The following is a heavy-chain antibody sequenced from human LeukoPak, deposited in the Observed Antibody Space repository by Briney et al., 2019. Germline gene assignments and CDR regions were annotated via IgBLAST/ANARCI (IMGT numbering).Heavy chain of an antibody. Sequence: PGGSLRLSCAASGFTFSSYAMSWVRQAPGKGLEWVSAISGSGGSTYYADSVKGRFTISRDDSKNTLYLQMNSLRAEDTAVYYCAKDGGYSSSSDAFDIWGQGTMVTVSS. J-gene: IGHJ3*02. D-gene: IGHD6-6*01. V-gene: IGHV3-23*01. CDR2: ISGSGGST. CDR3: AKDGGYSSSSDAFDI. CDR1: GFTFSSYA.